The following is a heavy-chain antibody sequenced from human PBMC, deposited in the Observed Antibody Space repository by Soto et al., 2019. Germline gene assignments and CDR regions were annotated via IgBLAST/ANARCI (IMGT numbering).Heavy chain of an antibody. CDR2: IIPIFGTA. CDR1: GGTFSSYA. D-gene: IGHD3-3*01. CDR3: ARDDTPGGVVIKESPLDRRGSAQSYYVMYF. Sequence: SVKVSCKASGGTFSSYAISWVRQAPGQGLEWMGGIIPIFGTANYAQKFQGRVTITADESTSTAYMELSSLRSEDTAVYYCARDDTPGGVVIKESPLDRRGSAQSYYVMYFWGQGTTVTVS. V-gene: IGHV1-69*13. J-gene: IGHJ6*02.